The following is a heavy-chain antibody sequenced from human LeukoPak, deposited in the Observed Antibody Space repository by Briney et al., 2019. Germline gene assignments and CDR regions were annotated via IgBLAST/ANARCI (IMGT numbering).Heavy chain of an antibody. CDR1: GFTFSSYR. J-gene: IGHJ4*02. CDR3: AREKTIFGVEDDY. V-gene: IGHV3-21*01. Sequence: GGSLRLSCAASGFTFSSYRMNWVRQAPGKGLEWVSSISSSSSYIYYADSVKGRFTISRDNAKNSLYLQMNSLRAEDTAVYYCAREKTIFGVEDDYWGQGTLVTVSS. CDR2: ISSSSSYI. D-gene: IGHD3-3*01.